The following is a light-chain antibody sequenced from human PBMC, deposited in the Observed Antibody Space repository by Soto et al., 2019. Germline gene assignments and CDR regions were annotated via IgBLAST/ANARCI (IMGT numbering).Light chain of an antibody. CDR3: QNFTTAPLP. V-gene: IGKV1-27*01. Sequence: DIQMTQSPSSLSASVGDRVTITCRASQDISVYLAWYQQKPGKVPKLLIYSASTLQSGVPSRFSGSGSETDFTLTISTRQPKDVAPYYCQNFTTAPLPSGQGTRREIK. J-gene: IGKJ5*01. CDR2: SAS. CDR1: QDISVY.